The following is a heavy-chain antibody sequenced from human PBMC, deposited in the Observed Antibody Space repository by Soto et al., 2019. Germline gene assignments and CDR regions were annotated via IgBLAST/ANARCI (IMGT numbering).Heavy chain of an antibody. CDR1: GGSISSGDYY. J-gene: IGHJ4*02. D-gene: IGHD3-22*01. CDR3: ARGAEGSSGYYHTLFDY. Sequence: SETLSLTCTVSGGSISSGDYYWSWIRQPPGKGLEWIGYIYYSGSTYYNPSLKSRVTISVDTSKNQFSLKLSSVTAADTAVYYCARGAEGSSGYYHTLFDYWGQGTLVTVSS. CDR2: IYYSGST. V-gene: IGHV4-30-4*01.